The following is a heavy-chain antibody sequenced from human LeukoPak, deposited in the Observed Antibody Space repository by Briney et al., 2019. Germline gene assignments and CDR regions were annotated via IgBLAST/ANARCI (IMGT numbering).Heavy chain of an antibody. CDR1: GFTFSSYW. D-gene: IGHD5-18*01. CDR3: ARPVVDTASPMAEVGLYYYMDV. Sequence: GGSLRLSCAASGFTFSSYWMHWVRQAPGMGLLWVSRINSDGSSTSYADSVKGRFTISRDNAKNTLYLQMNSLRAEDTAVYYCARPVVDTASPMAEVGLYYYMDVWGKGTTVTISS. CDR2: INSDGSST. V-gene: IGHV3-74*01. J-gene: IGHJ6*03.